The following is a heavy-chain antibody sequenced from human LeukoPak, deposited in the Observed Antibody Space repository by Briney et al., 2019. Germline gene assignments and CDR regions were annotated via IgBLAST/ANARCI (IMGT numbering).Heavy chain of an antibody. J-gene: IGHJ4*02. Sequence: GGSLRLSCAASGFTFSSYSMNWVRQAPGKGLEWISYISSSSTYTNYADSVKGRFTISRDNAKNSLYLQMNSLRAEDTAVYYCARAPAGYYGSGTYFDYWGQGTLVTVSS. CDR3: ARAPAGYYGSGTYFDY. CDR2: ISSSSTYT. V-gene: IGHV3-21*05. D-gene: IGHD3-10*01. CDR1: GFTFSSYS.